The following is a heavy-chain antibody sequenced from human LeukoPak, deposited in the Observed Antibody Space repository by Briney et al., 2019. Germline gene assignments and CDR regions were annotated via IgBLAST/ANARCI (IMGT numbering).Heavy chain of an antibody. D-gene: IGHD2-15*01. J-gene: IGHJ3*02. CDR3: ARLEVAAKGMRAFDI. CDR2: ICPGDSDT. Sequence: GESLKISCKGSGYSFTSYWIGWVRQMPGKGLEWMGIICPGDSDTRYSPSFQGQVTISADKSISTAYLQWSSLKASDTAMYYCARLEVAAKGMRAFDIWGQGTMVTVSS. CDR1: GYSFTSYW. V-gene: IGHV5-51*01.